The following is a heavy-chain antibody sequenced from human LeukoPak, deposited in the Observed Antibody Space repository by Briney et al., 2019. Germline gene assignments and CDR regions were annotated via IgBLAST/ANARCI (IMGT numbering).Heavy chain of an antibody. J-gene: IGHJ4*02. CDR1: GFTFSSYA. D-gene: IGHD3-9*01. CDR2: ISGSGGST. V-gene: IGHV3-23*01. Sequence: GGSLRLSCAASGFTFSSYAMSWVRQAPGRGLEWVSAISGSGGSTYYADSVKGRFTISRDNAKNSLYLQMNSLRAEDTAVYYCARDILTGYYNDWGQGTLVTVSS. CDR3: ARDILTGYYND.